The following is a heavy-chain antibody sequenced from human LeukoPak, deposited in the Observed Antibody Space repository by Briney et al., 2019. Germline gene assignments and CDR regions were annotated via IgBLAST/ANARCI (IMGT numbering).Heavy chain of an antibody. V-gene: IGHV3-23*01. D-gene: IGHD2-21*01. J-gene: IGHJ4*02. CDR2: ISGSGRAT. CDR1: GFTFSNYA. CDR3: ARVLPDLILVVIAGYFDY. Sequence: GGSLRLSCAASGFTFSNYAMSWVRQAPGKGLEWVSAISGSGRATYYAGSVKGRFTISRDNSKNTLFLQMNSLRADDTAVYYCARVLPDLILVVIAGYFDYWGQGTLVTVSS.